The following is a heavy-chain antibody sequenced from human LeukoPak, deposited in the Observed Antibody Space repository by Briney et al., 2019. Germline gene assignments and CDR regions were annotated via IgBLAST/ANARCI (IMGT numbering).Heavy chain of an antibody. J-gene: IGHJ4*02. CDR2: LYYSGNI. V-gene: IGHV4-59*08. CDR1: GGSISSYY. Sequence: PSETLSLTCTVSGGSISSYYWSWIRQPPGKGLEWIGCLYYSGNIDYNPSLKSRVTISVDTSKNQFSLRLTSVTAADTAVYYCARHDHYAFDYWGQGTLVTVSS. D-gene: IGHD4-17*01. CDR3: ARHDHYAFDY.